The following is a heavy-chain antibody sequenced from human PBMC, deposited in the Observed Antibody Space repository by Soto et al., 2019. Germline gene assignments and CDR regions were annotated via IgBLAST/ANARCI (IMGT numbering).Heavy chain of an antibody. D-gene: IGHD3-10*01. CDR2: IYYSGST. CDR1: GGSISSYY. J-gene: IGHJ5*02. Sequence: PSETLSLTCTVSGGSISSYYWSWIRQPPGKGLEWIGYIYYSGSTNYNPSLKSRVTISVDTSKNQFSLKLSSVTAADTAVYYCATQRYSSGKFDPWGQGALVTVSS. CDR3: ATQRYSSGKFDP. V-gene: IGHV4-59*01.